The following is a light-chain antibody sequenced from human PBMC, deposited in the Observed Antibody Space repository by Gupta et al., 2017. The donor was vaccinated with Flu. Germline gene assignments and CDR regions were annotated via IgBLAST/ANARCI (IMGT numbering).Light chain of an antibody. Sequence: QSALTQPASVSGSPGQAITISCSGTRRDFGDYNYVSWYQHSPGEALRLMIFDVGCRPSGVASRFSGSFAGNTASLTISGLQAEDEGDYFCNAYSSSSSFVFGSGTKVTVL. J-gene: IGLJ1*01. CDR1: RRDFGDYNY. CDR2: DVG. CDR3: NAYSSSSSFV. V-gene: IGLV2-14*01.